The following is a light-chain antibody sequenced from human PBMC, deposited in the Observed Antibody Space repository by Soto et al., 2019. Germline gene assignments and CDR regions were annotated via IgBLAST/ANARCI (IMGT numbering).Light chain of an antibody. V-gene: IGKV1-5*03. CDR1: QSISDW. Sequence: DIQMTQSPSTLSASVGDRVTIACRASQSISDWLAWYQQKPGQAPKFLIYKASNLESGVPSRFSGGGSGTEFTLTISSLQPDDFATYYCQQYDTYPTTFGQGTKVEIK. CDR3: QQYDTYPTT. CDR2: KAS. J-gene: IGKJ1*01.